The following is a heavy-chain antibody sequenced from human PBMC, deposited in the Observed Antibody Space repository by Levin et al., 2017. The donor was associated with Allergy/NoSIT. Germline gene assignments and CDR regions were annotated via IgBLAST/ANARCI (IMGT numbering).Heavy chain of an antibody. Sequence: SETLSLTCTVSGGSINRSSYYWGWVRQPPGKGLEWIGSIFYSGSTYYNPSLKSRVTISVDTSKNQFPLRLSSVTAAATAVYYCARLLPAARSVYFDYWGQGTLVTVSS. CDR3: ARLLPAARSVYFDY. J-gene: IGHJ4*02. D-gene: IGHD2-2*01. CDR1: GGSINRSSYY. CDR2: IFYSGST. V-gene: IGHV4-39*01.